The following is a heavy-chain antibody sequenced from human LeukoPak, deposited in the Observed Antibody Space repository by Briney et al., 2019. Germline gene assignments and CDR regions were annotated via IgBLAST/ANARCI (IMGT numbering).Heavy chain of an antibody. V-gene: IGHV3-66*02. CDR1: GFTFSSNY. J-gene: IGHJ4*02. CDR2: IYGGGST. Sequence: GGSLRLSCAASGFTFSSNYMSWVRQAPGKGLEWVSVIYGGGSTYYSASVMGRFTISSDNSKNTPYLPLNSLRAENTAVYYCARDNPPSWEYWGQGTLVTVSS. CDR3: ARDNPPSWEY. D-gene: IGHD1-26*01.